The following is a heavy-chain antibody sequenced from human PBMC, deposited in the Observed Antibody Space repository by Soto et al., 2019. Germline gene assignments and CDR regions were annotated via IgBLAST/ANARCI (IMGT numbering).Heavy chain of an antibody. D-gene: IGHD4-17*01. Sequence: QVQLQESGPGLVKPSQTLSLTCTVSGGSISSGGYYWSWIRQHPGKGLEWIGYIYYSGSTYYNPSLKSRVTIAVDTSKNQFSLKLSSVTAADTAVYYCARDLGPLTVGMNWFDPWGQGTLVTVSS. V-gene: IGHV4-31*03. J-gene: IGHJ5*02. CDR1: GGSISSGGYY. CDR3: ARDLGPLTVGMNWFDP. CDR2: IYYSGST.